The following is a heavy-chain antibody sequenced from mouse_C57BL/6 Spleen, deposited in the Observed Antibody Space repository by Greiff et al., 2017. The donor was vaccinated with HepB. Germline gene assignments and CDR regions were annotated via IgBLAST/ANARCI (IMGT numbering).Heavy chain of an antibody. CDR1: GYTFTSYW. D-gene: IGHD2-4*01. CDR3: ARLGYYDYDRGVY. Sequence: QVQLQQSGAELVKPGASVKLSCKASGYTFTSYWMHWVKQRPGQGLEWIGMIHPNSGSTNYNEKFKSKATLTVDKSSSTAYMQLSSLTSEDSAVYYCARLGYYDYDRGVYWGQGTTLTVSS. V-gene: IGHV1-64*01. J-gene: IGHJ2*01. CDR2: IHPNSGST.